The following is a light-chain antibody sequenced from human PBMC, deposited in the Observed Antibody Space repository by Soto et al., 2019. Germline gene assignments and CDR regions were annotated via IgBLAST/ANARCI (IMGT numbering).Light chain of an antibody. J-gene: IGKJ4*01. V-gene: IGKV1-5*03. Sequence: DIPMTQSPSTLSASVGDTVTITCRASQSINSWLAWYQQKPGKAPNLLIYKASTLESGVPSRFSGSGSGTEFTLTISSLQPDDFAIYYCQQYDKSPVTFGGGTKVEIK. CDR3: QQYDKSPVT. CDR1: QSINSW. CDR2: KAS.